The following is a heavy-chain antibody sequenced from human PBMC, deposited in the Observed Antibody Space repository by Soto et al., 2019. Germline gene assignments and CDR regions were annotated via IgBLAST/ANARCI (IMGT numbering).Heavy chain of an antibody. CDR1: GDSIISIYH. Sequence: TSETLSLPCAVSGDSIISIYHWAWIRQPPGKGLEWIGNIYHSGSTYYTPSLKSRVTISVDRSKNQFSLKLSSVTAADTAVYYCARSTIFGVATDYWGQGTLVTVSS. CDR3: ARSTIFGVATDY. V-gene: IGHV4-38-2*01. J-gene: IGHJ4*02. CDR2: IYHSGST. D-gene: IGHD3-3*01.